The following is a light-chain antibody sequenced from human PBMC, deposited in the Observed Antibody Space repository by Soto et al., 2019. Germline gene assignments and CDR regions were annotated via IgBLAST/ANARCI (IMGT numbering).Light chain of an antibody. J-gene: IGKJ1*01. CDR1: QSVSSSY. V-gene: IGKV3D-15*01. CDR3: QQYNNWPPWT. CDR2: GAS. Sequence: EIVLTQSPGTLSLSPGERATFSCRASQSVSSSYIAWYQQKRGQAPRPLIYGASIRATGIPDRFSGSGSGTEFTLTISSLQSEDFAVYYCQQYNNWPPWTFGQGTKVDIK.